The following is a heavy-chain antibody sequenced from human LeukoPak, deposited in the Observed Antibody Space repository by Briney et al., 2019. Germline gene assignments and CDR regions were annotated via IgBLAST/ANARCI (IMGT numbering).Heavy chain of an antibody. V-gene: IGHV5-51*01. D-gene: IGHD6-19*01. CDR3: ARHSAVAGDAFDI. Sequence: GESLKISCKGSGYTFTTHWIAWVRQMPGKGLEWMGLIYPGNSDTRYSPSFQGQVTISADKSISTAYLQWSSLKASDTAMYYCARHSAVAGDAFDIWGQGTMVTVSS. J-gene: IGHJ3*02. CDR1: GYTFTTHW. CDR2: IYPGNSDT.